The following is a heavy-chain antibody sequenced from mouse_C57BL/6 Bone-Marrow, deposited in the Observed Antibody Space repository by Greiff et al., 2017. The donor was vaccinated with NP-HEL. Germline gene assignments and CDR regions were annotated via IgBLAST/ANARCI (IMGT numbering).Heavy chain of an antibody. CDR2: ISYDGSN. CDR3: ARDGSSRYWYFDV. V-gene: IGHV3-6*01. Sequence: EVQLQESGPGLVKPSQSLSLTCSVTGYSITSGYYWNWIRQFPGNKLEWMGYISYDGSNNYNPSLKNRISITRDTSKNQFFLKLNSVTTEDTATYDCARDGSSRYWYFDVWGTGTTVTVSS. J-gene: IGHJ1*03. CDR1: GYSITSGYY. D-gene: IGHD1-1*01.